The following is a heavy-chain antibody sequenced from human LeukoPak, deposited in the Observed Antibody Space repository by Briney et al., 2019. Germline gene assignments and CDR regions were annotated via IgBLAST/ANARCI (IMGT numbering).Heavy chain of an antibody. CDR3: ARGDDILTGYGGSPKSGFDY. Sequence: PGGSLRLSCAVSGFTFSRFWMRWVRQAPGKGLEWVASIKQDGSEKYYVDSVKGRFTISRDNAKNSLYLQMNSLRAEDTAVYYCARGDDILTGYGGSPKSGFDYWGQGTLVTVSS. CDR1: GFTFSRFW. J-gene: IGHJ4*02. CDR2: IKQDGSEK. V-gene: IGHV3-7*01. D-gene: IGHD3-9*01.